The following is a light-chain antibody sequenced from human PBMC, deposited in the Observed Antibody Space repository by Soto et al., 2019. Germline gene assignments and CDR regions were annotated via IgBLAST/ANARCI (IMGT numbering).Light chain of an antibody. CDR1: SGHSSYI. J-gene: IGLJ3*02. Sequence: QSVLTQSSSASASLGSSVKLTCTLSSGHSSYIIAWHQQQPGKAPRYFMKLEGSGSYNKGSGVPDRFSGSSSGADRYLTISNLQFEDEADYYCETWDSNIWVFGGGTKLTVL. V-gene: IGLV4-60*02. CDR2: LEGSGSY. CDR3: ETWDSNIWV.